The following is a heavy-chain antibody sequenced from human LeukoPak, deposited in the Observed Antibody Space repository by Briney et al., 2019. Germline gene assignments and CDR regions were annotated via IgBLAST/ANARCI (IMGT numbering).Heavy chain of an antibody. Sequence: GGSLRLSCTTSGFTFGDCNMSWVRQAPGKGLEWVGLIRSKTYGGTTEYAASVKGRFTIPRDDSKSVAYLQMNSLKIEDTAVYYCTRMSGYSSSSDYWGQGTLVTVSS. D-gene: IGHD6-6*01. V-gene: IGHV3-49*04. CDR2: IRSKTYGGTT. J-gene: IGHJ4*02. CDR3: TRMSGYSSSSDY. CDR1: GFTFGDCN.